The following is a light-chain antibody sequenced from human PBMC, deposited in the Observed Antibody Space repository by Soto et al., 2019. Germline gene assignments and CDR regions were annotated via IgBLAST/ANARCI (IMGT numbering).Light chain of an antibody. J-gene: IGKJ5*01. CDR3: QQRNIWPPVT. CDR2: DAS. V-gene: IGKV3D-20*02. CDR1: QSVSSSY. Sequence: IVLTQSPGTLSLSPGERATLSCRASQSVSSSYLAWYQQKPGQAPRLLIYDASYRATGIPARFSGSGSGTDFTLTISSLEPEDSAIYYCQQRNIWPPVTFGQGTRLEIK.